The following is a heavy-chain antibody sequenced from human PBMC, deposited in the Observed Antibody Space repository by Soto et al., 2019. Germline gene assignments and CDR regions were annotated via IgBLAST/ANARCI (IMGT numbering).Heavy chain of an antibody. D-gene: IGHD3-10*01. J-gene: IGHJ4*02. CDR1: GGSIRSGSYS. CDR3: ARGNYGSGGLFFDY. CDR2: IFHSGNT. V-gene: IGHV4-30-2*01. Sequence: SETLSLTCGVSGGSIRSGSYSWSWIRQPPGKGLEWIGYIFHSGNTYYNPSLKSRVTISLDKSKNQFSLNLSSVTAADTAVYYCARGNYGSGGLFFDYWGQGTLLTVSS.